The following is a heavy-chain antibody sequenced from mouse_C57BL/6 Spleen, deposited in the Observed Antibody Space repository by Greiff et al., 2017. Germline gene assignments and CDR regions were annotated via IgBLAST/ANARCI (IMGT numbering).Heavy chain of an antibody. J-gene: IGHJ2*01. CDR1: GYSFTGYY. CDR2: INPSTGGT. V-gene: IGHV1-42*01. CDR3: ARTGYYGSSSVFDY. D-gene: IGHD1-1*01. Sequence: VQLQQSGPELVKPGASVKISCKASGYSFTGYYMNWVKQSPEKSLEWIGEINPSTGGTTYNQKFKAKATLTVDKSSSTAYMQLKSLTSEDSAVYYCARTGYYGSSSVFDYWGQGTTLTVSS.